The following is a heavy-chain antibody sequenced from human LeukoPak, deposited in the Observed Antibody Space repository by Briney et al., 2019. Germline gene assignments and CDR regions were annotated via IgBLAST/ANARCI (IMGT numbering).Heavy chain of an antibody. Sequence: PGGSLRLSCAASGFSFSSYWMSWVRQAPGKGLEWIGTISHSGSTYYNPSLKSRVTISIDTSKNQFSLKLYSVTAADTAVYYCARRVYPYYFDYWGQGTLVTVSS. CDR1: GFSFSSYW. J-gene: IGHJ4*02. D-gene: IGHD5/OR15-5a*01. CDR3: ARRVYPYYFDY. V-gene: IGHV4-39*01. CDR2: ISHSGST.